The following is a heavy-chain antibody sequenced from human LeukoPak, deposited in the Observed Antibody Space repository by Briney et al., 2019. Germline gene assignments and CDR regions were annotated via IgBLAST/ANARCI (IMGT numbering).Heavy chain of an antibody. CDR2: ISSSGSTI. D-gene: IGHD6-19*01. Sequence: PGGSLRLSCAAFGFTVSSNYMSWVRQAPGKGLEWVSYISSSGSTIYYADSVKGRFTISRDNAKNSLYLQMNSLRAEDTAVYYCARAVAGTGAFDYWGQGTLVTVSS. J-gene: IGHJ4*02. CDR3: ARAVAGTGAFDY. CDR1: GFTVSSNY. V-gene: IGHV3-11*04.